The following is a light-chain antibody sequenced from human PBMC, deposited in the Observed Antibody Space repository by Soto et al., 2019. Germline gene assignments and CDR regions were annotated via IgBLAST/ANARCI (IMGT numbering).Light chain of an antibody. J-gene: IGKJ1*01. CDR1: ESVSSSY. CDR3: QQYGSPPGT. Sequence: EVVLTQSPGTLSLSPGERATLSCSASESVSSSYLAWYQQKPGQAPRLLIYGASSRATGIPDRFSGSGSGTDFTLTISRLEPEDFAVYYCQQYGSPPGTFGQGTKV. CDR2: GAS. V-gene: IGKV3-20*01.